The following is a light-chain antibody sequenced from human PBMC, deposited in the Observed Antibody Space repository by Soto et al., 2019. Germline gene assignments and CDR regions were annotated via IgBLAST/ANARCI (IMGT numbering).Light chain of an antibody. Sequence: GERVTISCRASESVSNWFAWYQQKPGKAPKLLIYDLASLESGVPSRFSGSGSGTEFIPTISSRQPEDFATYYGQQYDSYSWTFDQGTKVDIK. CDR3: QQYDSYSWT. V-gene: IGKV1-5*01. CDR1: ESVSNW. J-gene: IGKJ1*01. CDR2: DLA.